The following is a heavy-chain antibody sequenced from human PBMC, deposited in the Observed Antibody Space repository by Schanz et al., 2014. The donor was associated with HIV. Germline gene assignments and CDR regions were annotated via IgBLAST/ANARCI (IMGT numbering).Heavy chain of an antibody. CDR1: GFTFSTYG. V-gene: IGHV3-21*06. CDR2: ISSSGTYI. J-gene: IGHJ6*02. D-gene: IGHD3-10*01. CDR3: ARRGRNGQGHGMDV. Sequence: VQLVESGGGGVQPGRSLRLSCAASGFTFSTYGMHWVRQAPGKGLEWVSCISSSGTYIYYADSVKGRFTISRDNAKNSLYLQIDSLRTEDTAVYYCARRGRNGQGHGMDVWGQGTTVIVSS.